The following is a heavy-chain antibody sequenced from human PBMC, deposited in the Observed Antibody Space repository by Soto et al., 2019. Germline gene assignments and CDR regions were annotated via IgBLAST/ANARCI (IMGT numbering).Heavy chain of an antibody. CDR3: AHRKSSYYGSENSYYYGMDV. V-gene: IGHV2-5*01. J-gene: IGHJ6*02. Sequence: QITLKESGPTLVKPTQTLTLTCTFSGFSLSTSGMGVSWIRQPPGKALEWLAVIYWTDDKRYSPSLKSRLTITKDTSKNQVVLTMTDMDPVDTATYYCAHRKSSYYGSENSYYYGMDVWGQGITVTVSS. CDR1: GFSLSTSGMG. CDR2: IYWTDDK. D-gene: IGHD3-10*01.